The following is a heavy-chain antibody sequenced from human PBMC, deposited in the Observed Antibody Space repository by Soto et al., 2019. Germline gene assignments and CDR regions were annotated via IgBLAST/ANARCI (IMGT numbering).Heavy chain of an antibody. Sequence: ASVKVSCKASGYTFTGYYMNWVRQAPGKGLEWVSSISSSSSYIYYADSVKGRFTISRDNAKNSLYLQMNSLRAEDTAVYYCARSYGSGGFQDYWGQGTLVTVSS. V-gene: IGHV3-21*04. CDR3: ARSYGSGGFQDY. CDR2: ISSSSSYI. CDR1: GYTFTGYY. J-gene: IGHJ4*02. D-gene: IGHD3-10*01.